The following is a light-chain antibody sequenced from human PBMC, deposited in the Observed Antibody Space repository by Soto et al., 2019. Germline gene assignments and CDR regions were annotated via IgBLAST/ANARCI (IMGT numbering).Light chain of an antibody. V-gene: IGLV1-40*01. Sequence: QSLLTQPPSVSGAPGQRVSISCTGSSSNIGAGYDVHWYQQLPGTAPKLLIYTNNNRPSGVPDRFSGSKSGTSASLTIAGLQAEDEADYHCQSYDNSLGGSYVFGTGTELTVL. CDR2: TNN. J-gene: IGLJ1*01. CDR3: QSYDNSLGGSYV. CDR1: SSNIGAGYD.